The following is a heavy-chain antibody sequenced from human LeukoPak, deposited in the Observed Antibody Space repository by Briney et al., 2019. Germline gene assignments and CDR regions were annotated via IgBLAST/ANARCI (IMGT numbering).Heavy chain of an antibody. Sequence: ASVKVSCKASSYTFTNYAFTWVRQAPGQGLEWMGWISAYNGNTNYAQKFQGRVTMTEDTSTDTAYMELSSLRSEDTAVYYCATGHRFQLWLSYWGQGTLVTVSS. J-gene: IGHJ4*02. V-gene: IGHV1-18*01. CDR2: ISAYNGNT. D-gene: IGHD5-18*01. CDR1: SYTFTNYA. CDR3: ATGHRFQLWLSY.